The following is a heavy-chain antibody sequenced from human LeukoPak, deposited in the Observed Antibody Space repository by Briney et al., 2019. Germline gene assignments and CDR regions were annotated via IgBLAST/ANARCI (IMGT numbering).Heavy chain of an antibody. CDR2: IYYSWTT. J-gene: IGHJ4*02. Sequence: SETLSLTCTVSGGSISSYYWGWIRQPPGKGLEWIGYIYYSWTTNYNPSLKSRVTMSVDTSKNQFSLNLSSVTAADTAVYYCARVQVVPAAMQHFDYWGQGTLVTVSS. V-gene: IGHV4-59*01. D-gene: IGHD2-2*01. CDR3: ARVQVVPAAMQHFDY. CDR1: GGSISSYY.